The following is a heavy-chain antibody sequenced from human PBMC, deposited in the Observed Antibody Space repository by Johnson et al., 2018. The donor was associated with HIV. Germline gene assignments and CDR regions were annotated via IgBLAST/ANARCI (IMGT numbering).Heavy chain of an antibody. V-gene: IGHV3-30*04. CDR3: ARGIAAAGSDAFDI. J-gene: IGHJ3*02. CDR2: ISYDGSNK. Sequence: QVHLVESGGGVVQPGRSLRLSCAASGFTFSSYAMHWVRQAPGKGLEWVAVISYDGSNKYYADSVKGRFTISRDNSKNTLYLQMNSLRAEDTAVYYCARGIAAAGSDAFDIWGQGTMVTVSS. CDR1: GFTFSSYA. D-gene: IGHD6-13*01.